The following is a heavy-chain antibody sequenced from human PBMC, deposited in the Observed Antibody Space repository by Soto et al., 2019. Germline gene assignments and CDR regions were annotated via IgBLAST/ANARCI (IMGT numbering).Heavy chain of an antibody. V-gene: IGHV4-39*01. J-gene: IGHJ5*02. D-gene: IGHD3-10*01. Sequence: QLQLQESGPGLVKPSETLSLTCTVSGGSISSSSYYWGWIRQPPGKGLEWIGSIYYSGSTYYNPSLKSRVTISVDTSKNQFSLKLSSVTAADTAVYYCARQEGGYYGSGSYYNDRPSSNWFDPWGQGTLVTVSS. CDR2: IYYSGST. CDR1: GGSISSSSYY. CDR3: ARQEGGYYGSGSYYNDRPSSNWFDP.